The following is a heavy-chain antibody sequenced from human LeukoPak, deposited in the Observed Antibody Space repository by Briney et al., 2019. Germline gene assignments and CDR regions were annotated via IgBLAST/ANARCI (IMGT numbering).Heavy chain of an antibody. CDR3: ARYVAVAENWFDL. CDR1: GGSISSYY. CDR2: IYYSGST. V-gene: IGHV4-59*01. J-gene: IGHJ5*02. D-gene: IGHD6-19*01. Sequence: PSETLSLTCTVSGGSISSYYWSWIRQPPGKGLEWIGYIYYSGSTNYNPSLKSRVTISVDTSKNQFSLKLSSVTAADTAVYYCARYVAVAENWFDLWGQGTLVTVSS.